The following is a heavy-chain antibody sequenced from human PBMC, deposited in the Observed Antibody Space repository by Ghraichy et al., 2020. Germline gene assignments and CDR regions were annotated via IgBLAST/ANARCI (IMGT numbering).Heavy chain of an antibody. CDR1: GYTFTGYY. Sequence: ASVKVSCKASGYTFTGYYMHWVRQAPGQGLEWMGWMNPNSGGTSYAQKFQGWVTMTRDTSISTAYMELSRLRSDDTAVYYCTVATGYFDYWGQGTLFTVSS. V-gene: IGHV1-2*04. D-gene: IGHD5-12*01. CDR2: MNPNSGGT. CDR3: TVATGYFDY. J-gene: IGHJ4*02.